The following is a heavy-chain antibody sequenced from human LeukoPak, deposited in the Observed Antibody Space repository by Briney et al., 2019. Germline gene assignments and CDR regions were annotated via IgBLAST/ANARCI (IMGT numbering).Heavy chain of an antibody. CDR3: ARDHLSVVVTNDAFDI. D-gene: IGHD3-22*01. CDR2: ISAYKGNT. J-gene: IGHJ3*02. CDR1: GYTFTSYG. V-gene: IGHV1-18*01. Sequence: ASVKVSCKASGYTFTSYGISWVRQAPGQGLEWMGWISAYKGNTNYAQKLQGRVTMTTDTSTSTAYMELRSLRSDDTAVYYCARDHLSVVVTNDAFDIWGQGTMVTVSS.